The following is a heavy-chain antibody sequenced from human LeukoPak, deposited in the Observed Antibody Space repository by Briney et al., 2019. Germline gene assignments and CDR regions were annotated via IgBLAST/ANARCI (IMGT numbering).Heavy chain of an antibody. CDR1: GGTFSSYA. Sequence: GASVKVSCKASGGTFSSYAISWVRQAPGQGLEWMGIINPSDGGTNYAQKFQDRVTMTRDTSTNTVYMELSSLRSEDSAVYYCARDQSRLYCSGSTCPPGYWGQGTLVTVSS. CDR3: ARDQSRLYCSGSTCPPGY. CDR2: INPSDGGT. D-gene: IGHD2-2*01. V-gene: IGHV1-46*01. J-gene: IGHJ4*02.